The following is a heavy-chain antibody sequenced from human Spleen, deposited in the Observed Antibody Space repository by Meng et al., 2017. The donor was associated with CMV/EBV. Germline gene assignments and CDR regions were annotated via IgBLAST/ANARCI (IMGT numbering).Heavy chain of an antibody. CDR2: ISYDGSSE. V-gene: IGHV3-30*09. D-gene: IGHD3-16*02. CDR1: GFPFSSYG. CDR3: ARDWDNYRSGTAVDR. J-gene: IGHJ5*02. Sequence: GFPFSSYGMNWGRQAPGKGLEWVAVISYDGSSEYYADSVKGRFAISRDNSRNTLHLQMNSLRVEDTALYFCARDWDNYRSGTAVDRWGQGTLVTVSS.